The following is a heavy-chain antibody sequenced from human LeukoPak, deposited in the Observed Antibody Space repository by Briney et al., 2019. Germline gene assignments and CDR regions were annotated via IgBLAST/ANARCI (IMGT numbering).Heavy chain of an antibody. Sequence: GGSLRLSCAASGFTFSSYGMSWVRQAPGKGLEWVSAISGSGGSTYYADSVKGRFTTSRDNSKNTLYLQMNSLRAEDTAVYYCAKETKTEYYDSYYFDYWGQGTLVTVSS. CDR3: AKETKTEYYDSYYFDY. CDR2: ISGSGGST. J-gene: IGHJ4*02. V-gene: IGHV3-23*01. D-gene: IGHD3-22*01. CDR1: GFTFSSYG.